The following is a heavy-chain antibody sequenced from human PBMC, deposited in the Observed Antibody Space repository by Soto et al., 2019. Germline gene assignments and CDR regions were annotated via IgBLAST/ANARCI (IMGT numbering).Heavy chain of an antibody. D-gene: IGHD6-13*01. V-gene: IGHV4-34*01. CDR2: INHSGST. CDR1: GGSFSGYY. CDR3: AEELSSSWPQYYFDY. Sequence: SETLSLTCAVYGGSFSGYYWSWIRQPPGKGLEWIGEINHSGSTNYNPSLKSRVTISVDTSKNQFSLKLSSVTAADTAVYYCAEELSSSWPQYYFDYWGQGTLVTVSS. J-gene: IGHJ4*02.